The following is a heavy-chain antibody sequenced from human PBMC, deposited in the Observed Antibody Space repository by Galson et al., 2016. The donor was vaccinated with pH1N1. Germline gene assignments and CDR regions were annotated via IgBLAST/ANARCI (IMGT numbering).Heavy chain of an antibody. Sequence: SVKVSCKASGGTFNTYGINWVRQAPGQGLEWMGGIIPNFGTANYAQNFQGRVTITADASTPTAYMALSRLGSEDTAVYCCAREDYCENDLSDWYLDLWGRGTLLTVSS. CDR2: IIPNFGTA. J-gene: IGHJ2*01. CDR3: AREDYCENDLSDWYLDL. V-gene: IGHV1-69*13. CDR1: GGTFNTYG. D-gene: IGHD3-22*01.